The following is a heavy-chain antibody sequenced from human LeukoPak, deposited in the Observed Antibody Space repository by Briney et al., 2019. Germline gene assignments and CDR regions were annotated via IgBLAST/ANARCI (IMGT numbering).Heavy chain of an antibody. J-gene: IGHJ4*02. CDR2: IIPIFGTV. CDR1: GGTFSTSA. V-gene: IGHV1-69*06. CDR3: ATGSMVAQRGYFGY. D-gene: IGHD2-15*01. Sequence: ASVKVSCKASGGTFSTSALSWVRQAPGKGLEWMGKIIPIFGTVNYAQKFQGRVTITADKSTNTAYMYLSSLTSDDTAVYYCATGSMVAQRGYFGYWGQAILVTVSS.